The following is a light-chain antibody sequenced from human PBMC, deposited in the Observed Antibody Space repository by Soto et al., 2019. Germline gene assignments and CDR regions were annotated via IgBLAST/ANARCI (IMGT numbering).Light chain of an antibody. CDR3: QQYNNWPRT. CDR1: QSVRTN. J-gene: IGKJ1*01. CDR2: DTS. V-gene: IGKV3-15*01. Sequence: EVMMTQFPDTVSVTPGETVTLSCGASQSVRTNLAWYQQRPGQAPRLLIYDTSTRATGIPARFSGSGSGTEFTLTISSLQSEDFAVYYCQQYNNWPRTFGQGTKVDIK.